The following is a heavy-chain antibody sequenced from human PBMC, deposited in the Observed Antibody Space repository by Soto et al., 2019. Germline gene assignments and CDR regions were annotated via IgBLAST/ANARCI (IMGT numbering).Heavy chain of an antibody. J-gene: IGHJ5*02. V-gene: IGHV4-59*08. CDR3: ARQSCSSTSCYSWVSWFDP. Sequence: PSEILSLTCTVSGGSISSYYRSLIRQPPGKGLEWIGYIYYSGSTKYNPSLKSRVTISVDTSKNQLSLKLSSVTAADTAVYYCARQSCSSTSCYSWVSWFDPWGQGTLVTVSS. CDR1: GGSISSYY. CDR2: IYYSGST. D-gene: IGHD2-2*01.